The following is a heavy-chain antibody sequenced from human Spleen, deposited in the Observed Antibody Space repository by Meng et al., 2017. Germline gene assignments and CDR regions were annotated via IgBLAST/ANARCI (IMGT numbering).Heavy chain of an antibody. CDR3: ARDEDISAAGKLFGDY. CDR1: GYNFPDYY. Sequence: KVSCKPSGYNFPDYYIHWVRRAPGQGLEWMGRINPKSGDTHYAQKFQARVTMTGDTSISTAYMELSGLRSDDTAMYYCARDEDISAAGKLFGDYWGQGTLVTVSS. CDR2: INPKSGDT. V-gene: IGHV1-2*06. D-gene: IGHD6-25*01. J-gene: IGHJ4*02.